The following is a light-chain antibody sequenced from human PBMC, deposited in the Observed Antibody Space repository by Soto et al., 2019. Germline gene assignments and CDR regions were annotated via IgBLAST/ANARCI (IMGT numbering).Light chain of an antibody. CDR3: EQCGGSPLYT. J-gene: IGKJ2*01. CDR1: QSVNSNY. Sequence: EIVLTQSPGTLSLSPGERATLSCRASQSVNSNYLAWYQQTPGQAPRLLIYGASNRGSGIPDRFTGSGSGSAVSLTGGRLEPEDFAVYYCEQCGGSPLYTFGEGTKLVIK. V-gene: IGKV3-20*01. CDR2: GAS.